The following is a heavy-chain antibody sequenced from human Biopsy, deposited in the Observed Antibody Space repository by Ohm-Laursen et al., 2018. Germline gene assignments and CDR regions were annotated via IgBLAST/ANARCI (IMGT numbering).Heavy chain of an antibody. J-gene: IGHJ4*02. CDR2: INPSGGST. CDR1: GYIFTSYY. V-gene: IGHV1-46*01. Sequence: GASVKVSCKTSGYIFTSYYIHWVRQAPGQGLEWMASINPSGGSTTYAQRFQGRLIMTRDTSTSSIYMELSSLRSGDTAIYFCARAVAGTGGVFDSWGQGTLVTVSS. CDR3: ARAVAGTGGVFDS. D-gene: IGHD6-19*01.